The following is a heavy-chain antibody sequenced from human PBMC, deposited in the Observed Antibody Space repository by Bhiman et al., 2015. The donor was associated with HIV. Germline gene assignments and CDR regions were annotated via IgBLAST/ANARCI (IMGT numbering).Heavy chain of an antibody. D-gene: IGHD3-3*01. J-gene: IGHJ3*02. CDR1: GFTFSSFG. CDR3: AKDLGESENEEWASDYYDFGRDYPGQDPRGVVGLLDI. Sequence: QVQLVESGGGVVQPGRSLRLSCAASGFTFSSFGMHWVRQAPGKGLEWVAVISYDGNNKYYADSVKGRFTISRENSKNTLYLQMNSLRPEDTAVYYCAKDLGESENEEWASDYYDFGRDYPGQDPRGVVGLLDIWGHGTMVTVSS. V-gene: IGHV3-30*18. CDR2: ISYDGNNK.